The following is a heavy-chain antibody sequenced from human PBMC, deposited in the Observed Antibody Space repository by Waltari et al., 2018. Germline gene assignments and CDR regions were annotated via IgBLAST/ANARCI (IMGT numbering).Heavy chain of an antibody. D-gene: IGHD4-4*01. V-gene: IGHV3-73*02. CDR2: IKSKADRYAK. CDR3: TRLVTSVTAFDY. J-gene: IGHJ4*02. CDR1: GFTFSGSA. Sequence: EVQLVESGGGLVQPGGSLKLSCAASGFTFSGSAMHWVRQASGKGLEWVGRIKSKADRYAKAYAASVKGRFTISRDDSKNTAYLQMNSLKTEDTAVYYCTRLVTSVTAFDYWGQGTLVTVSS.